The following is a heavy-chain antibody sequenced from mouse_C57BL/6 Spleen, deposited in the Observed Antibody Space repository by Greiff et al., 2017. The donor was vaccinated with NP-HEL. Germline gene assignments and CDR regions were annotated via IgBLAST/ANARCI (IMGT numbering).Heavy chain of an antibody. CDR1: GFTFSSYT. D-gene: IGHD1-1*01. Sequence: DVQLVESGGGLVKPGGSLKLSCAASGFTFSSYTMSWVRQTPEKRLEWVATISGGGGNTYYPDSVKGRFTISRDNAKNTLYLQMSSLRSEDTALYYCARQGTTVVAHWYFDVWGTGTTVTVSS. CDR3: ARQGTTVVAHWYFDV. V-gene: IGHV5-9*01. J-gene: IGHJ1*03. CDR2: ISGGGGNT.